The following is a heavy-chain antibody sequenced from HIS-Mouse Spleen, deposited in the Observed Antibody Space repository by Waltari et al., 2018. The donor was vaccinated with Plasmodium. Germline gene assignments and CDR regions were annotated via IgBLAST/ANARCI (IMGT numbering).Heavy chain of an antibody. CDR1: GGSISSYY. CDR3: ARGGYSSSSYYFDY. CDR2: IYYSGST. V-gene: IGHV4-59*01. Sequence: QVQLQESGPGLVKPSETLSLTCTVSGGSISSYYWSWIRQPPGKGLEGIAYIYYSGSTHYHPSLKSRVNISVDTSKNQFSLKLSSVTAADTAVFYCARGGYSSSSYYFDYWGQGTLVTVSS. J-gene: IGHJ4*02. D-gene: IGHD6-6*01.